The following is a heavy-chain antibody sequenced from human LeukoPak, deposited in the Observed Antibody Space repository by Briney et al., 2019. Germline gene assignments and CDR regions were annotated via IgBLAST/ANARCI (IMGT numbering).Heavy chain of an antibody. CDR1: GFTFSSYA. J-gene: IGHJ4*02. Sequence: GGSLRLSCAASGFTFSSYAMSWVRQAPGKGLEWVSAISGSGGTTYYADSVKGRFTISRGNAKNSLYLQMNSLRAEDTALYYCVRDFDYWGQGTLVTVSS. CDR3: VRDFDY. V-gene: IGHV3-23*01. CDR2: ISGSGGTT.